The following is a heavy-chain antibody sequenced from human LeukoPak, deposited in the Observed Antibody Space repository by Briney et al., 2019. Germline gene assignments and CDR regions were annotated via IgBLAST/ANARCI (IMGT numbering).Heavy chain of an antibody. D-gene: IGHD1-1*01. J-gene: IGHJ6*02. V-gene: IGHV3-33*01. CDR2: VWYDGSNQ. Sequence: GGSLRLSCTTSGFTFSNYGIHWVRQAPGEGLEWVAIVWYDGSNQHYAESVKGRFTISRDNSKSTLYLQMNSLGAEDTAVYYCARDKTGPNYYYGMDVWGQGTRVTVS. CDR1: GFTFSNYG. CDR3: ARDKTGPNYYYGMDV.